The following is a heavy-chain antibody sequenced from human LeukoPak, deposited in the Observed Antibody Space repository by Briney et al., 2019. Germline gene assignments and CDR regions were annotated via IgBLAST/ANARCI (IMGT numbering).Heavy chain of an antibody. V-gene: IGHV4-34*01. Sequence: SETLSLTCAVYGGSFSGYYWSWIRQPPGKGLEWIGEINHSGSTNYNPSLKSRVTISVDTSKNQFSLKLSSVTAADTAVYYCAREGPGYCSSTSCYDFDYWGQGTQVTVSS. J-gene: IGHJ4*02. CDR3: AREGPGYCSSTSCYDFDY. D-gene: IGHD2-2*01. CDR1: GGSFSGYY. CDR2: INHSGST.